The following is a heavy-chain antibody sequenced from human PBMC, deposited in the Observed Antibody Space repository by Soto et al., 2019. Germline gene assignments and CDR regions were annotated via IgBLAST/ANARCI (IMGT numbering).Heavy chain of an antibody. CDR2: IWYDGSNK. J-gene: IGHJ6*02. D-gene: IGHD2-15*01. Sequence: GGSLRLSCAASGFTFSSYGMHWVRQAPGKGLEWVAVIWYDGSNKYYADSVKGRFTISRDNSKNTLYLQMNSLRAEDTAVYYCARARSQDGMDVWGQGTTVTVSS. CDR3: ARARSQDGMDV. V-gene: IGHV3-33*01. CDR1: GFTFSSYG.